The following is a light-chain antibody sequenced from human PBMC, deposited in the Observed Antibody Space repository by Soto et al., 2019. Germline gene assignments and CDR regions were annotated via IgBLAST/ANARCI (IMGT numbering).Light chain of an antibody. V-gene: IGKV1-27*01. Sequence: DIQMTQSPTSLSASVGDRVTITCRASQGISNFVAWYQQKQGKAPKLLLYAASTLQSGVPSRFSGSGSGTAFTLTINSLQPEDVATYSCQKYSSVPVFGPGTKVEIK. CDR1: QGISNF. CDR3: QKYSSVPV. J-gene: IGKJ3*01. CDR2: AAS.